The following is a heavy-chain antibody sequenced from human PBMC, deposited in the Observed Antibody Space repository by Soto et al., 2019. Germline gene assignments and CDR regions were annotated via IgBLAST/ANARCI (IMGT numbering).Heavy chain of an antibody. D-gene: IGHD4-17*01. CDR1: GFTFSSYW. Sequence: GGSLRLSCAASGFTFSSYWMHWVRQAPGKGLVWVSRINSDGSSTSYADSVKDRFTISRDNAKNTLYLQMNSLRAEDTAVYYCARDRFDYAYYYGMDVWGQGTTVTVSS. CDR3: ARDRFDYAYYYGMDV. CDR2: INSDGSST. J-gene: IGHJ6*02. V-gene: IGHV3-74*01.